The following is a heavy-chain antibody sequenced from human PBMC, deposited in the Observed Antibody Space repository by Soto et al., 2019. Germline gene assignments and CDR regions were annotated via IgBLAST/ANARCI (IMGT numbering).Heavy chain of an antibody. CDR1: GYTFTSYY. CDR3: ASTYCGGDCSEYYFDY. D-gene: IGHD2-21*02. CDR2: INPSGGST. V-gene: IGHV1-46*01. Sequence: ASVKVSCKASGYTFTSYYMHWVRQAPGQGLEWMGIINPSGGSTSYAQKFQGRVTMTRDTSTSTVYMELSSLRSEDTAVYYCASTYCGGDCSEYYFDYWGQGTLVTVSS. J-gene: IGHJ4*02.